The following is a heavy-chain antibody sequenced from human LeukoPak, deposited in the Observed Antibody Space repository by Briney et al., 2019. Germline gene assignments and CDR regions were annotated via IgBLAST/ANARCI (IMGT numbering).Heavy chain of an antibody. Sequence: GGSLRLSCAASGFTFSSYAMHWVRQAPGKGLEWVAVISYDGSNKYYADSVKGRFTISRDNSKNTLYLQMNSLRAEDTAVYYCARVRKRDTAIYWGQGTLSPSPQ. CDR3: ARVRKRDTAIY. D-gene: IGHD5-18*01. CDR1: GFTFSSYA. J-gene: IGHJ4*02. CDR2: ISYDGSNK. V-gene: IGHV3-30*01.